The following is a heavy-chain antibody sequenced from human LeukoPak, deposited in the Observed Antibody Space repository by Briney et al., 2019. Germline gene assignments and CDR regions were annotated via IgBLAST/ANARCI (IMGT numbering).Heavy chain of an antibody. CDR2: IYYSGST. V-gene: IGHV4-61*01. Sequence: SETLSLTCTVSGGSVSSGSYYWSWIRQPPGKGLEWIGYIYYSGSTHYNPSLKSRVTISVDTSKNQFSLKLSSVTAADTALYYCAREGGYCSSTSCYAGWFDPWGQGTLVTVSS. J-gene: IGHJ5*02. CDR3: AREGGYCSSTSCYAGWFDP. CDR1: GGSVSSGSYY. D-gene: IGHD2-2*01.